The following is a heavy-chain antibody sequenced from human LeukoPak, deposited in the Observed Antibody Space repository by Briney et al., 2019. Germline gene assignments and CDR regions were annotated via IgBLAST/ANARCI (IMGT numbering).Heavy chain of an antibody. D-gene: IGHD6-19*01. V-gene: IGHV4-59*01. CDR2: IYYSGST. CDR3: ARDEGIAVAGLYYFDY. Sequence: SETLSLTCTVSGGSISSYHWSWIRQPPGKGLEWIGYIYYSGSTDYNPSLKSRVTISVDTSKNQFSLKLSSVTAADTAVYYCARDEGIAVAGLYYFDYWGQGTLVTVSS. J-gene: IGHJ4*02. CDR1: GGSISSYH.